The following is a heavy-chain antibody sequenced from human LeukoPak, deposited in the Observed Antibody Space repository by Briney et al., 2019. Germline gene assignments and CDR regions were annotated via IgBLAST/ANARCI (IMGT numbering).Heavy chain of an antibody. CDR1: GFTFSSYA. D-gene: IGHD5-24*01. V-gene: IGHV3-23*01. J-gene: IGHJ4*02. Sequence: GGSLRLSCAASGFTFSSYAMGWVRQAPGKGLEWVSTISGRRGSTYYADSVKGRFTISRDNSKNTLYLQMNSLRAEDTAVYYCAKADGYNVFVVGDTSGWGQGTLVTVSS. CDR3: AKADGYNVFVVGDTSG. CDR2: ISGRRGST.